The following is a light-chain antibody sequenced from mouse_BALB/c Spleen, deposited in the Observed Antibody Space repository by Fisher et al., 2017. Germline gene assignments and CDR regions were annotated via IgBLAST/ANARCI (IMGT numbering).Light chain of an antibody. J-gene: IGKJ5*01. Sequence: IVLTQSPAIMSASPGEKVTMTCSASSSVSYMYWYQQKPGSSPRLLIYDTSNLASGVPARFSGSGSGTSYSLTISSMEAEDAASYFCHQWSSYPPTFGAGTKLELK. CDR1: SSVSY. CDR3: HQWSSYPPT. CDR2: DTS. V-gene: IGKV4-55*01.